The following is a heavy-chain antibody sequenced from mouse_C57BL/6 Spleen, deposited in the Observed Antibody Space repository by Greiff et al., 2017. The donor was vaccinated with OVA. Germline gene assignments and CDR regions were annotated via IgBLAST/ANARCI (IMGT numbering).Heavy chain of an antibody. CDR2: IHPNSGST. V-gene: IGHV1-64*01. CDR3: ARERAYYSNPAWFAY. Sequence: QVQLQQPGAELVKPGASVKLSCKASGYTFTSYWMHRVKQRPGQGLEWIGMIHPNSGSTNYNEKFKSKATLTVDKSSSTAYMQLSSLTSEDSAVYYCARERAYYSNPAWFAYWGQGTLVTVSA. CDR1: GYTFTSYW. D-gene: IGHD2-5*01. J-gene: IGHJ3*01.